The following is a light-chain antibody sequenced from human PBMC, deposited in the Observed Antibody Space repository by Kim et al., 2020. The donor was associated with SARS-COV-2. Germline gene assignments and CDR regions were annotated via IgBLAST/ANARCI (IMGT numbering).Light chain of an antibody. Sequence: EIVMTQSPATLSMSPGDRATLSCRASQSVGSHLAWYQQKPGQAPRLLISGASTRAPGIPARFSGSGSGTEFILTISSLQPEDFAVYYCQQCDRWPKTFGQGTKVDIK. J-gene: IGKJ1*01. V-gene: IGKV3-15*01. CDR1: QSVGSH. CDR2: GAS. CDR3: QQCDRWPKT.